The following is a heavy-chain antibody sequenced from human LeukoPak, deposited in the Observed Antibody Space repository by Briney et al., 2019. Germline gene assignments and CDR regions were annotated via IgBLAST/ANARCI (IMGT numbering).Heavy chain of an antibody. D-gene: IGHD1-26*01. J-gene: IGHJ5*02. V-gene: IGHV3-20*04. CDR2: INWNGGST. CDR1: GFIFDDYG. CDR3: ARRIVGATNWFDP. Sequence: PGGSLRLSCAASGFIFDDYGMSCGRQAPGKGLGWVSGINWNGGSTGYADSVKGRFTISRDNAKNSLYLQMNSLRAEDTALYYCARRIVGATNWFDPWGQGTLVTVSS.